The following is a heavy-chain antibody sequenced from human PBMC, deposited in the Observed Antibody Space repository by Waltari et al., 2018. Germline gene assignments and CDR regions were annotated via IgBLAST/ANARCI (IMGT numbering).Heavy chain of an antibody. CDR3: VVGGYCSPSICPWDY. D-gene: IGHD2-15*01. Sequence: EVQVVQSGAEVKKPGATVKISCKASGYTFTDFYIHWLQLAPGQGLEWMGRVKTEDGGTMYGMNFRDRITRTADTSTNTAYMELSSLRSADTAVYYCVVGGYCSPSICPWDYWGQGTLVTVSS. CDR2: VKTEDGGT. V-gene: IGHV1-69-2*01. CDR1: GYTFTDFY. J-gene: IGHJ4*02.